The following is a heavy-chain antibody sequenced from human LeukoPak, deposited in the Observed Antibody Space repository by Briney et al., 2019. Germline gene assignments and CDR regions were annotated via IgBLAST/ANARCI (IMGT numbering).Heavy chain of an antibody. CDR3: ARDADPDYGDLLFDYFDY. J-gene: IGHJ4*02. Sequence: GGTLRLSCAASGFTFSSYSMNWVRQAPGKGLEWVSSISSSSSYIYYADSVKGRFTISRDNAKNSLYLQMNSLRAEDTAVYYCARDADPDYGDLLFDYFDYWGQGTLVTVSS. CDR1: GFTFSSYS. CDR2: ISSSSSYI. D-gene: IGHD4-17*01. V-gene: IGHV3-21*01.